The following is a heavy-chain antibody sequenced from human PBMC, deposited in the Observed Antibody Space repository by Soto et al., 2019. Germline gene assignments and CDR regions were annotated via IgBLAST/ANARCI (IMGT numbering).Heavy chain of an antibody. J-gene: IGHJ6*02. CDR2: IIPIFGTA. CDR1: GGTFSSYA. Sequence: ASVKVSCKASGGTFSSYAINWVRQAPGQGLEWMGGIIPIFGTANYAQKFQGRVTITADESTSTAYMELSSLRSEDTAVYYCARARYCSSTSCGRMDVWGQGTTVTVSS. V-gene: IGHV1-69*13. CDR3: ARARYCSSTSCGRMDV. D-gene: IGHD2-2*01.